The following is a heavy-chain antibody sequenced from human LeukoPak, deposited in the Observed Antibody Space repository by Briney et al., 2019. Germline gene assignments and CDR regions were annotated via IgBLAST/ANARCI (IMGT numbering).Heavy chain of an antibody. CDR1: GYTFINYY. CDR2: INPNSGGT. CDR3: ARVVESYYRGSAFDI. V-gene: IGHV1-2*02. J-gene: IGHJ3*02. D-gene: IGHD1-26*01. Sequence: ASVKVSCKASGYTFINYYIHWVRQAPGQGLEWMGWINPNSGGTNYAQKFQDRVTMTRDTSINTVYMELGRLRSDDMAVYYCARVVESYYRGSAFDIWGQGTIVTVSS.